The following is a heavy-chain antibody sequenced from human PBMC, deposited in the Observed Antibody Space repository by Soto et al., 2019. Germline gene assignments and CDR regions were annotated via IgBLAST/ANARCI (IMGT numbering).Heavy chain of an antibody. CDR3: AKEVGYSSGYDY. V-gene: IGHV3-23*01. D-gene: IGHD6-19*01. CDR2: ISGSGVST. CDR1: GFTFSSYA. J-gene: IGHJ4*02. Sequence: EVQLLGSGGGLVQPGGSLRLSCAASGFTFSSYAMSWVRQAPGKGLEWVSGISGSGVSTHYADSVKGRFTISRDNSKNTLYLQMNSLRAEDTAVYYCAKEVGYSSGYDYWGQGTLVTVSS.